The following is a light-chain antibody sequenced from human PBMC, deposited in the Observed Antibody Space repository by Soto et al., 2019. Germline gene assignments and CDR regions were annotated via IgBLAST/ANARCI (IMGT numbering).Light chain of an antibody. CDR3: CSYAGRYSLV. CDR2: NVN. CDR1: SSDVGAYNC. J-gene: IGLJ2*01. Sequence: QSALTQPHSVSGSPGQSVTISCTGTSSDVGAYNCVSWYQQHPGKAPRLIIYNVNNRPSGVPDRFSGSKSGNTASLTISGLQAEDEGDYYCCSYAGRYSLVFGGVTKLTVL. V-gene: IGLV2-11*01.